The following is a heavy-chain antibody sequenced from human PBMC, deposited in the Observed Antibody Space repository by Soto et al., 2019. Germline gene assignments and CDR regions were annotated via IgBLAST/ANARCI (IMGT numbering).Heavy chain of an antibody. CDR2: IIPIFGTP. CDR1: GGTFSSYA. Sequence: SVKVSCKASGGTFSSYAIHWVRQAPGQGLEWMGGIIPIFGTPNFAQQLQGRVTIAADESTSTAYMELSRLTFEDTAVYYCARAGSGAPGRIGYYHYATEGWGKRKTVILSS. CDR3: ARAGSGAPGRIGYYHYATEG. V-gene: IGHV1-69*13. D-gene: IGHD2-15*01. J-gene: IGHJ6*04.